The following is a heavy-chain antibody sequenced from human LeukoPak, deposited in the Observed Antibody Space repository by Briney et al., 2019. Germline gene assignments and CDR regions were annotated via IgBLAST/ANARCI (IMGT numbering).Heavy chain of an antibody. CDR2: ISSSGSTI. D-gene: IGHD3-16*01. CDR1: GFTFSSYE. CDR3: ARGVSSYYDYVWGSV. J-gene: IGHJ4*02. Sequence: PGGSLRLSCAASGFTFSSYEMNWVRQAPGKGLEWVSYISSSGSTIYYAYSVKGRFTISRDNAKISLYLQMNSLRAEDTAVYYCARGVSSYYDYVWGSVWGQGTLVTVSS. V-gene: IGHV3-48*03.